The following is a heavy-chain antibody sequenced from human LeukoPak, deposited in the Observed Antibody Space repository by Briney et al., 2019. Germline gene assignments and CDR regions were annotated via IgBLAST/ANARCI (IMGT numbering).Heavy chain of an antibody. CDR3: ARALGATSYNWFDP. J-gene: IGHJ5*02. D-gene: IGHD1-26*01. CDR1: GGTFSSYA. Sequence: SVKVSCKASGGTFSSYAISWVRQAPGQGLEWMGGIIPIFGTANYAQKFQGRVTITADKSTSTAYTELSSLRSEDTAVYYCARALGATSYNWFDPWGQGTLVTVSS. CDR2: IIPIFGTA. V-gene: IGHV1-69*06.